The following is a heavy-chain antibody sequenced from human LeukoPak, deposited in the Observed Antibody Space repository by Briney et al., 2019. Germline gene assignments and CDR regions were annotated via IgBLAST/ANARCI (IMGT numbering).Heavy chain of an antibody. Sequence: SETLSLTCTVSGGSISSYYWNWIRQPAGKGLEWIGRIYSSESINYNPSLKSRVTVSVDTSKNQFSLRLSSVTAADTAVYYCARDFRGIAVAGDYWGQGTLVTVSS. CDR3: ARDFRGIAVAGDY. CDR2: IYSSESI. J-gene: IGHJ4*02. CDR1: GGSISSYY. V-gene: IGHV4-4*07. D-gene: IGHD6-19*01.